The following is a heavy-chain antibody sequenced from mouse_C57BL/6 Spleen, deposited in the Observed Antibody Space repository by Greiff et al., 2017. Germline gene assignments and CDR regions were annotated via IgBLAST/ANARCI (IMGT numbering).Heavy chain of an antibody. CDR3: AGRGNWDVRYFDV. CDR1: GYTFTNYW. V-gene: IGHV1-63*01. D-gene: IGHD4-1*01. CDR2: IYPGGGYT. Sequence: QVQLQQSGAELVRPGTSVKMSCKASGYTFTNYWIGWAKQRPGHGLEWIGDIYPGGGYTNYNEKFKGKGTLTADKSSSTAYMQFRSLTSEDSAIYYCAGRGNWDVRYFDVWGTGTTVTVSS. J-gene: IGHJ1*03.